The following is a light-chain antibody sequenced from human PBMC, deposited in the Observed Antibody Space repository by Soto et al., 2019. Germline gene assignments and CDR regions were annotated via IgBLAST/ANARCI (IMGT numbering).Light chain of an antibody. J-gene: IGKJ4*01. CDR1: QRLVHSDGNTY. CDR2: KVS. V-gene: IGKV2-24*01. Sequence: DIVMTQTPLSSPVILGQPASISFRSSQRLVHSDGNTYLSCLQQRPGQPARLLIYKVSKRFSGVPDRFSGSGAGTDFTLESRRVEAEDVGVYDCTQVTQFLTFDGGTKVDIK. CDR3: TQVTQFLT.